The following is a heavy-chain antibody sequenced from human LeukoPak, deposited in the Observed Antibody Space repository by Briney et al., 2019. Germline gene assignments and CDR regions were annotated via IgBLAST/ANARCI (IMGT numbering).Heavy chain of an antibody. CDR3: ARLSGSSWYDYYYYYMDV. D-gene: IGHD6-13*01. CDR1: GGSISSYY. Sequence: EPSETLSLTCTVSGGSISSYYWSWIRQPAGKGLEWIGRIYTSGSTNYNPSLKSRVTVSVDTSKNQFSLKLSSVTAADTAVYYCARLSGSSWYDYYYYYMDVWGKGTTVTVSS. V-gene: IGHV4-4*07. J-gene: IGHJ6*03. CDR2: IYTSGST.